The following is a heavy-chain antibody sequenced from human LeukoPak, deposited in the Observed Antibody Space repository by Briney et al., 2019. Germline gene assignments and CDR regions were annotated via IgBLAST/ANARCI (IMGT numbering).Heavy chain of an antibody. CDR3: ARAGEQQAFDY. Sequence: ASVKVSCKASGGTFSSYAVSWVRQAPGQGLEWMGRIIPILGIANYAQKFQGRVTITADKSTSTAYMELSSLRSEDTAVYYCARAGEQQAFDYWGQGTLVTVSS. V-gene: IGHV1-69*04. D-gene: IGHD3-16*01. CDR2: IIPILGIA. CDR1: GGTFSSYA. J-gene: IGHJ4*02.